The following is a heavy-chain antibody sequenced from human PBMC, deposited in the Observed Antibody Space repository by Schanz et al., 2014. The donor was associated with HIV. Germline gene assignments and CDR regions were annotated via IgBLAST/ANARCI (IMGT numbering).Heavy chain of an antibody. V-gene: IGHV3-21*01. CDR1: GFAFSRYT. CDR3: ARVKGAVDY. CDR2: ISSSGSYI. J-gene: IGHJ4*02. Sequence: EVQLVESGGGLVKPGGSLRLSCTASGFAFSRYTMNWVRQAPGKGPEWISSISSSGSYIFYADSLKGRFTISRDNAKNSLSLHIDSLRAEDTAVYYCARVKGAVDYWGQGTLVTVSS.